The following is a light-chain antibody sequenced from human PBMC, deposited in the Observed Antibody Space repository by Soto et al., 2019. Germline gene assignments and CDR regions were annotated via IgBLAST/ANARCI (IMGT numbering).Light chain of an antibody. Sequence: QSALTQPPSASGSPVQSVTISCTGNNSDVGGYNYVSWYQQHPGKAPKLMIYEVSKRPSGVHNRFSGSKSGNTASLTFSWIQAEDEADYYCSSYAGSNTLVFGVGTKLTVL. CDR2: EVS. CDR3: SSYAGSNTLV. J-gene: IGLJ3*02. V-gene: IGLV2-8*01. CDR1: NSDVGGYNY.